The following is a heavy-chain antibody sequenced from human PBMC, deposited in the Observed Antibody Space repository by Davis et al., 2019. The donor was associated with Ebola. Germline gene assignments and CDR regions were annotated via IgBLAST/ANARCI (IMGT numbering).Heavy chain of an antibody. CDR3: ARDGVITQFDY. Sequence: ASVKVSCKASGYTFTTYSIHWVRQAPGQRLEWMGWINGGNGNTYYSQNYQGRVSITRDRSASTAYMELNSLRSDDTAVYYCARDGVITQFDYWGQGTLVTVSS. V-gene: IGHV1-3*01. D-gene: IGHD3-22*01. J-gene: IGHJ4*02. CDR2: INGGNGNT. CDR1: GYTFTTYS.